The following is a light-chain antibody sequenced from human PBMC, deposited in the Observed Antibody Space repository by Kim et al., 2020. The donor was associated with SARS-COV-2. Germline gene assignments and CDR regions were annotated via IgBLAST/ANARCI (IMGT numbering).Light chain of an antibody. CDR3: QQYYTWT. CDR2: KAS. V-gene: IGKV1-5*03. CDR1: QSIDRW. Sequence: LSASVGDSLTITCRASQSIDRWVAWYQQKPGRAPNLLIYKASVLEPGVPSKFSGSGFGTEFTLTIGDLQPGDSATYYCQQYYTWTFGQGTKVDIK. J-gene: IGKJ1*01.